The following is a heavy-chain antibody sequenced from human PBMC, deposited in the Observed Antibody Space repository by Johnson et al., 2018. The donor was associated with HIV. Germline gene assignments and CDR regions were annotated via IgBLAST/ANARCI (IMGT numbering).Heavy chain of an antibody. J-gene: IGHJ3*02. CDR3: AKDPIVLVVYAISAFDI. CDR2: ISGSGGST. CDR1: GFTFSIYA. D-gene: IGHD2-8*02. Sequence: VQLVESGGGLVQPGGSLRLSCAASGFTFSIYAMSWVRQAPGKGLEWVSAISGSGGSTYYADSVKGRFTISRDNSKNTLYLQMNSLRAEDTAVYYCAKDPIVLVVYAISAFDIWGQGTMVTVSS. V-gene: IGHV3-23*04.